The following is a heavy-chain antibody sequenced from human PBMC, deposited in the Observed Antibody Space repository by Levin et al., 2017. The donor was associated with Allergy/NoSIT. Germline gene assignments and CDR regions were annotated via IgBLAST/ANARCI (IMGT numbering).Heavy chain of an antibody. CDR1: GFTFSSYS. CDR2: ISSSSSYI. V-gene: IGHV3-21*01. Sequence: GESLKISCAASGFTFSSYSMNWVRQAPGKGLEWVSSISSSSSYIYYADSVKGRFTISRDNAKNSLYLQMNSLRAEDTAVYYCARDRVDTAMARNWFDPWGQGTLVTVSS. CDR3: ARDRVDTAMARNWFDP. D-gene: IGHD5-18*01. J-gene: IGHJ5*02.